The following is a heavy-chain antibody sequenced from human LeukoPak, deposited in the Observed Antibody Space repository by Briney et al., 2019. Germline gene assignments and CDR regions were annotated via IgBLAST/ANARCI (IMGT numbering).Heavy chain of an antibody. CDR3: AKDSSGWHRACFDY. D-gene: IGHD6-19*01. V-gene: IGHV3-23*01. CDR2: ISGSGGST. Sequence: PGGSLRLSCAASGFTFSSYAMSWVRQAPGKGLEWVSAISGSGGSTYYADSVKGRFTTSRDNSKNTLYLQMNSLRAEDTAVYYCAKDSSGWHRACFDYWGQGTLVTVSS. J-gene: IGHJ4*02. CDR1: GFTFSSYA.